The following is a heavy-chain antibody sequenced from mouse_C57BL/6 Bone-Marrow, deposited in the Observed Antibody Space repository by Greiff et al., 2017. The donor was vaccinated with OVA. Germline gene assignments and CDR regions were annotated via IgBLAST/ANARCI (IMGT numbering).Heavy chain of an antibody. CDR2: ISGGGGNT. V-gene: IGHV5-9*01. CDR3: ARLYYDYDERYFDV. Sequence: EVQRVESGGGLVKPGGSLKLSCAASGFTFSSYTMSWVRQTPEKRLEWVATISGGGGNTYYPDSVKGRFTISRDNAKNTLYLQMSSLRSEDTALYYCARLYYDYDERYFDVWGTGTTVTVSS. J-gene: IGHJ1*03. D-gene: IGHD2-4*01. CDR1: GFTFSSYT.